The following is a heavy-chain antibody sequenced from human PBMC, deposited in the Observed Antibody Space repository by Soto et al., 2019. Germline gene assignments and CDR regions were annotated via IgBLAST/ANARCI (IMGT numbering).Heavy chain of an antibody. CDR2: ISYDGSNK. V-gene: IGHV3-30*18. D-gene: IGHD6-19*01. CDR1: GFTFSSYG. CDR3: AKDAGSSGWYPSPEYYYYYYGMDV. Sequence: GGSLRLSCAASGFTFSSYGMHWVRQAPGKGLEWVAVISYDGSNKYYADSVKGRFTISRDNSKNTLYLQMNSLRAEDTAVYYCAKDAGSSGWYPSPEYYYYYYGMDVWGQGTTVTVSS. J-gene: IGHJ6*02.